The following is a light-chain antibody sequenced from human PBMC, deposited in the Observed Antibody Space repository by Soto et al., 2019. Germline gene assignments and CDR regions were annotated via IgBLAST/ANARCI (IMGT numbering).Light chain of an antibody. CDR3: SSYSRTNTLV. J-gene: IGLJ1*01. V-gene: IGLV2-14*01. Sequence: QSALTQPASVSGSPGQSITIPCTGTSSDVGDYPYVSWYQQHPGKVPKLIIYEVTNRPSGVSGRFSGSKSENTASLTISGLQAEDEADYYCSSYSRTNTLVFGSGTKLTVL. CDR2: EVT. CDR1: SSDVGDYPY.